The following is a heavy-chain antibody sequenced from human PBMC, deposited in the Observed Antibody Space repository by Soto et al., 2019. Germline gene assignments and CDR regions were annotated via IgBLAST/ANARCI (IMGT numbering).Heavy chain of an antibody. CDR3: AKDRQFRSYYESAGHYIA. V-gene: IGHV3-23*01. D-gene: IGHD3-22*01. J-gene: IGHJ5*02. CDR1: GLTFRNQD. CDR2: ISGRGGVT. Sequence: EVQLLESGGGLVQPGGSLRLTCVGSGLTFRNQDMRWVRQAPGKGLEWVSGISGRGGVTYYADSVKGRFTISRDNSKNAMYLQMNNLRANDTAVYYCAKDRQFRSYYESAGHYIAWGQGTLVTVSS.